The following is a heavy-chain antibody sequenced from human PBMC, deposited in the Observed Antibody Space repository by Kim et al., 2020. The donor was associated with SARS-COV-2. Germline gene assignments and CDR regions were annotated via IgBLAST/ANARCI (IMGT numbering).Heavy chain of an antibody. CDR2: ITPIDADT. J-gene: IGHJ4*02. CDR3: ARDGTKWDLDY. D-gene: IGHD1-26*01. Sequence: ASVKVSCKTSGYTFISNKMHWVRQAPGQGLEWMGIITPIDADTKYAQKFQGRFTMTRDMSTSTVYMDLSSPRSEDTAIYYCARDGTKWDLDYWGQGTLVTVSS. V-gene: IGHV1-46*01. CDR1: GYTFISNK.